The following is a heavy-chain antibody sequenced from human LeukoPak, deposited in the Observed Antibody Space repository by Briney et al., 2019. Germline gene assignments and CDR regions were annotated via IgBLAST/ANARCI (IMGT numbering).Heavy chain of an antibody. V-gene: IGHV3-30-3*01. CDR3: ARDGVEMATEQYYFDY. D-gene: IGHD5-24*01. J-gene: IGHJ4*02. Sequence: TGGSLRLSCAASGFTFSSYAMHWVRQAPGKGLEWVAVISYDGSNKYYADSVKGRFTISRDNSKNTLYLQMNSLRAEDTAVYYCARDGVEMATEQYYFDYWGQGTLVTVSS. CDR1: GFTFSSYA. CDR2: ISYDGSNK.